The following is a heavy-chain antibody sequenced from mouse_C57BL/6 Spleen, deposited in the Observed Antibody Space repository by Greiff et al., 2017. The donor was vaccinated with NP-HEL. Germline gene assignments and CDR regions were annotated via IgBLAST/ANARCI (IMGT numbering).Heavy chain of an antibody. CDR1: GYTFTSYW. V-gene: IGHV1-59*01. CDR2: IDPSDSYT. CDR3: ARSFYYRFAY. J-gene: IGHJ3*01. D-gene: IGHD2-1*01. Sequence: QVQLQQPGAELVRPGTSVKLSCKASGYTFTSYWMHWVKQRPGQGLEWNGVIDPSDSYTNYNQKFKGKATLTVDTSSSTAYMQLSSLTSEDSAVYYCARSFYYRFAYWGQGTLVTVSA.